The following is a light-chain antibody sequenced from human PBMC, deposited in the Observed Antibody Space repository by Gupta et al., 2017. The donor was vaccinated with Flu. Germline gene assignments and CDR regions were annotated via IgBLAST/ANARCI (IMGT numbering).Light chain of an antibody. CDR1: SSDIGSYNY. V-gene: IGLV2-14*01. J-gene: IGLJ2*01. CDR3: SSFISSGTLV. CDR2: GVT. Sequence: SITISCTGTSSDIGSYNYVSWYQQHPGQAPKLLIYGVTNRPSGVSNRFSASKSGDTASLTISGRQTEDEADYYCSSFISSGTLVFGGGTKLTVL.